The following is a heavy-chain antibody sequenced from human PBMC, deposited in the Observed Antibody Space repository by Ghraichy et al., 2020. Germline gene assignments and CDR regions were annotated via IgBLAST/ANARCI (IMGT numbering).Heavy chain of an antibody. Sequence: SETLSLTCAVYGGSFSGFYWRWIRQPPGKGLEWIGVFNLGGSTNYNPSLKLRVTITVDTSKNQISLTLRSVTAADTAVYFCSREGGIAVACYAFDIWGLG. J-gene: IGHJ3*02. CDR1: GGSFSGFY. CDR2: FNLGGST. V-gene: IGHV4-34*01. D-gene: IGHD6-19*01. CDR3: SREGGIAVACYAFDI.